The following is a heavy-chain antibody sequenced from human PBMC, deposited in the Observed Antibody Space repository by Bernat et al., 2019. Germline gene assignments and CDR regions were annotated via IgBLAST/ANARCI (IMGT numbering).Heavy chain of an antibody. CDR3: ARDEGTIVAVLNSYFDY. CDR2: ISYDGSK. V-gene: IGHV3-30*10. Sequence: QLQLVESGGGVVQPGRSLRLSCAASGFSFSSKVMHWVRQAPGKGLEWVALISYDGSKYYTDSVKGRFTISSDNSKNTLYLQMDRLRAEDTAVYFCARDEGTIVAVLNSYFDYWGQGTLVTVSS. J-gene: IGHJ4*02. CDR1: GFSFSSKV. D-gene: IGHD1-1*01.